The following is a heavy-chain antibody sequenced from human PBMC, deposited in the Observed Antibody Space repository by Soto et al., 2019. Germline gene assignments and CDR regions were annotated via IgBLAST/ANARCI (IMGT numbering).Heavy chain of an antibody. CDR1: GGAISSSSYY. CDR3: AYYGSGSYIRPLDY. J-gene: IGHJ4*02. D-gene: IGHD3-10*01. Sequence: VTLSLTCTVSGGAISSSSYYWGWIRKNPGKGLEWIGSIYYSGSTYYNPSLKSRVTISVDTSKNQFSLKLSSVTAADTAVYYCAYYGSGSYIRPLDYWGQGTLVTVSS. V-gene: IGHV4-39*01. CDR2: IYYSGST.